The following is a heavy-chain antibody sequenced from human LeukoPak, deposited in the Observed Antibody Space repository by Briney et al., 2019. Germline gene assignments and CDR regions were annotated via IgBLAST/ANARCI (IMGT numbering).Heavy chain of an antibody. Sequence: GESLKISCKGSGYSFTSYWIGWVRQMPGKGLEWMGIIYPGDSDTRYSLSFQGQVTISADKSISTAYLQWSSLRASDTAMYYCARPAMGGYVWGSYRSYYFDYWGQGTLVTVSS. CDR2: IYPGDSDT. D-gene: IGHD3-16*02. CDR3: ARPAMGGYVWGSYRSYYFDY. J-gene: IGHJ4*02. V-gene: IGHV5-51*01. CDR1: GYSFTSYW.